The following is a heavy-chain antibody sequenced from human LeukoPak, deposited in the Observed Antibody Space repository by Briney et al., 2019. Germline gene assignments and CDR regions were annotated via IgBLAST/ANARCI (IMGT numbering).Heavy chain of an antibody. Sequence: ASVKVSCKASGGTFSSYAISWVRQAPGQGLEWMGGIIPIFGTANYAQKFQGRVTITTDESTSTAYMELSSLRSEDTAVYYCARRRGDPIAAVGSEDAFDIWGQGTMVTVSS. D-gene: IGHD6-13*01. CDR2: IIPIFGTA. CDR3: ARRRGDPIAAVGSEDAFDI. CDR1: GGTFSSYA. V-gene: IGHV1-69*05. J-gene: IGHJ3*02.